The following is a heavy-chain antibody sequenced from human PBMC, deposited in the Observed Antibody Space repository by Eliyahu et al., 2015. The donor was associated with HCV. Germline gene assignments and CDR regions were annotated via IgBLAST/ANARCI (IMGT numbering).Heavy chain of an antibody. CDR3: ARGRGRYYGSGSYDYYYGMDV. J-gene: IGHJ6*02. Sequence: QVQLQQWGAGLLKPSETLSLTCAVYGGSFSGYYWSWIRQPPGKGLEWIGEINHSGSTNYNPSLKSRVTISVDTSKNQFSLKLSSVTAADTAVYYCARGRGRYYGSGSYDYYYGMDVWGQGTTVTVSS. CDR1: GGSFSGYY. V-gene: IGHV4-34*01. CDR2: INHSGST. D-gene: IGHD3-10*01.